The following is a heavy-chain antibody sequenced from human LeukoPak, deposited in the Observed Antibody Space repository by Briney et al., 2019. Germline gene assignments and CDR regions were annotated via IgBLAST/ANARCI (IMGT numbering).Heavy chain of an antibody. D-gene: IGHD5-12*01. CDR1: GFTFDDYA. CDR3: AKASVRYSGYDYHFDY. V-gene: IGHV3-9*01. J-gene: IGHJ4*02. CDR2: ISWNSGSI. Sequence: GGSLRLSCAASGFTFDDYAMHWVRQAPGKGLEWVSGISWNSGSIGYADSVKGRFTISRDNAKNSLYLQMNSLRAEDTALYYCAKASVRYSGYDYHFDYWGQGTLVTVSS.